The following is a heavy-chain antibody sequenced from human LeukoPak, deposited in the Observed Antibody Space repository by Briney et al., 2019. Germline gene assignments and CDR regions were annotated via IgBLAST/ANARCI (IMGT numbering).Heavy chain of an antibody. J-gene: IGHJ5*02. CDR3: ASHDYSNKGFDP. V-gene: IGHV4-38-2*01. Sequence: PLETLSLTRAVSGYSISSGYYWGWIRQPPGKGREWIGRIYHSGSTYSNPSLKSRVTISVDTSKNQFSLKLSSATAADTAGNYYASHDYSNKGFDPWGQGTLVTVSS. D-gene: IGHD4-11*01. CDR1: GYSISSGYY. CDR2: IYHSGST.